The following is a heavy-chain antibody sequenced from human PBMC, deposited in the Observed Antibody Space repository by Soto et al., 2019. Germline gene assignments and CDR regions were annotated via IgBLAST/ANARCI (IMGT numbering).Heavy chain of an antibody. CDR3: ARGDSTDCSNGVCSFFYNHDMDV. CDR2: INPKSGGT. D-gene: IGHD2-8*01. J-gene: IGHJ6*02. CDR1: GGTFSSYA. V-gene: IGHV1-2*04. Sequence: ASVKVSCKASGGTFSSYAISWVRQAPGQGLEWLGRINPKSGGTSTTQKFQGWVTMTTDTSISTASMELTRLTSDDTAIYYCARGDSTDCSNGVCSFFYNHDMDVWGQGTTVTVSS.